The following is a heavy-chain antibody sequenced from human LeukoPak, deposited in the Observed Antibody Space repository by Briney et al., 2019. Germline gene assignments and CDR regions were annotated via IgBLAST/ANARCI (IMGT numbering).Heavy chain of an antibody. CDR1: GFTFSSYA. CDR3: ATRYCSGGSCYFDY. J-gene: IGHJ4*02. D-gene: IGHD2-15*01. CDR2: ISGSGGST. V-gene: IGHV3-23*01. Sequence: TGGSLRLSCAASGFTFSSYAMIWVRQAPGKGREWVAAISGSGGSTYYADSVKGRFTISRDNSKNTLYLQMNSLRAEDTAVYYCATRYCSGGSCYFDYWGQGPLVTVSS.